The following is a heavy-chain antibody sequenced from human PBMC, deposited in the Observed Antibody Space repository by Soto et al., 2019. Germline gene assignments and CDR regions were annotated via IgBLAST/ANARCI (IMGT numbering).Heavy chain of an antibody. CDR2: ISGSGGST. D-gene: IGHD3-16*02. V-gene: IGHV3-23*01. J-gene: IGHJ4*02. CDR1: GFTFSSYA. Sequence: EVQLLESGGGLVQPGGSLRLSCAASGFTFSSYAMRWVRQAPGKGLEWVSAISGSGGSTYYADSVKGRFTISRDNSKNSLYLQMNSLRAEDTAVYYCAKETTYYDYVWGSYRPYYFDYWVQGTLVTVSS. CDR3: AKETTYYDYVWGSYRPYYFDY.